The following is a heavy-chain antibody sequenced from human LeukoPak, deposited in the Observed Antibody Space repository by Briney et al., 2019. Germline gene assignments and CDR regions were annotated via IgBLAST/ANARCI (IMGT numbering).Heavy chain of an antibody. Sequence: GESLKISCKGSGYSFTSYWIGWVRQMPGKGLEWMGIIYPGDSDTRYSPSFQGQVTISADKSISTAYLQWGSLKASDTAMYYCARQEQTYCSGGSCYPDAFDIWGQGTMVTVSS. CDR1: GYSFTSYW. CDR3: ARQEQTYCSGGSCYPDAFDI. D-gene: IGHD2-15*01. V-gene: IGHV5-51*01. CDR2: IYPGDSDT. J-gene: IGHJ3*02.